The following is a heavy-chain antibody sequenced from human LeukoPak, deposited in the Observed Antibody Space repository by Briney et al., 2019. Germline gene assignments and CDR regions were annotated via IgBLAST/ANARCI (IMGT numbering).Heavy chain of an antibody. CDR2: ISSSSSNR. CDR3: ARGGDYGDVTDY. CDR1: GXTFSDYY. Sequence: PGGSLRLSCAASGXTFSDYYMSWTRQAPGKGLEWVSYISSSSSNRNYADSVKGRFTISRDNAKNSLYLQMNSLRAEDTAVYYCARGGDYGDVTDYWGQGTLVTVSS. V-gene: IGHV3-11*05. D-gene: IGHD4-17*01. J-gene: IGHJ4*02.